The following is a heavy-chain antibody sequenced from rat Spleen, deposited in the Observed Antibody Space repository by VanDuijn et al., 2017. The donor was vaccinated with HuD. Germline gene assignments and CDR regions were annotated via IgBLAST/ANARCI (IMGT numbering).Heavy chain of an antibody. V-gene: IGHV5-58*01. J-gene: IGHJ2*01. D-gene: IGHD1-4*01. CDR1: GFTFSSYW. Sequence: EVQLVETGGGLVHPGESLKLSCVASGFTFSSYWMFWIRQAPGEGLEWLSSISTSGGSTYYRDSVKGRFTISRDNAKSTLYLQMDSLRSEDTATYYCARRPGDFDYWGQGVMVTVSS. CDR2: ISTSGGST. CDR3: ARRPGDFDY.